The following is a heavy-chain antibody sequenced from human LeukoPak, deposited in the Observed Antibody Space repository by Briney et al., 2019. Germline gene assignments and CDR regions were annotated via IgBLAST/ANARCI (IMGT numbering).Heavy chain of an antibody. CDR3: ARDRVRYYYDSSGYFDY. V-gene: IGHV3-7*01. Sequence: GGSLRLSCAASGFTFSSYWMSWVRQAPGKGLEWVANIKQDGSEKYYVDSVKGRFTISRDNAKNSLYLQMNSLRAEDTAVYYCARDRVRYYYDSSGYFDYWGQGTLVTVSS. D-gene: IGHD3-22*01. CDR2: IKQDGSEK. CDR1: GFTFSSYW. J-gene: IGHJ4*02.